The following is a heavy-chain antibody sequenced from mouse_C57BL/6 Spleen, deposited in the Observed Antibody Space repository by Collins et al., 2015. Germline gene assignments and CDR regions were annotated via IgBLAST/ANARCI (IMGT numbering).Heavy chain of an antibody. Sequence: IQLVQSGPELKKPGETVKISCKASGYTFTDYSMHWVKQAPGKGLKWMGWINTETGEPTYADDFKGRFAFSLETSASTAYLQINNLKNEDTATYFCARSYYYAMDYWGQGTSVTVSS. CDR3: ARSYYYAMDY. CDR1: GYTFTDYS. CDR2: INTETGEP. J-gene: IGHJ4*01. V-gene: IGHV9-2-1*01.